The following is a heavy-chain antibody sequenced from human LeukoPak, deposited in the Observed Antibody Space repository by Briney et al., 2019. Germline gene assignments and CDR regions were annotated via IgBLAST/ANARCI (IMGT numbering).Heavy chain of an antibody. CDR1: GFTFSSYG. V-gene: IGHV3-33*01. J-gene: IGHJ6*02. Sequence: GGSLRLSCAASGFTFSSYGMHWVRQAPGKGLEWVAVIWYDGSNKYYADSVKGRFTISRDNSKNSLYLQMNSLRAEDTAVYYCARDAYYYDSSGYYMGYYYGMDVWGQGTTVTVSS. CDR3: ARDAYYYDSSGYYMGYYYGMDV. D-gene: IGHD3-22*01. CDR2: IWYDGSNK.